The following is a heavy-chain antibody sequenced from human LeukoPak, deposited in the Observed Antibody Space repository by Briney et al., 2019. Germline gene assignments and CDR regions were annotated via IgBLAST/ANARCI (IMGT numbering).Heavy chain of an antibody. CDR1: GFTVSNNY. J-gene: IGHJ3*02. CDR2: TYSDSST. CDR3: VRKNRDFNAAFDI. D-gene: IGHD2-21*02. V-gene: IGHV3-53*01. Sequence: GGSLRLSCAASGFTVSNNYMSWVRQAPGKGLEWVSITYSDSSTNYADSVKGRFTISRDTSQNTFSLQMNSLRAEDTAVYYCVRKNRDFNAAFDIWGQGTVVTVSS.